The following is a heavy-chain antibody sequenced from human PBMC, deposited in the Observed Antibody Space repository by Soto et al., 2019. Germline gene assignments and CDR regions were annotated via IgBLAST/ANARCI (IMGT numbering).Heavy chain of an antibody. CDR3: ARERGGGIDY. CDR2: ISSSSSTI. CDR1: GFTFSSYS. D-gene: IGHD3-16*01. V-gene: IGHV3-48*02. Sequence: EVQLVESGGGLVQPGGSLRLSCAASGFTFSSYSMNWVRQAPGKGLEWVSYISSSSSTIYYADSVKGRFTISRDNAKNSLILQMNSLRDEDTAVFYCARERGGGIDYWGQGTLVTVSS. J-gene: IGHJ4*02.